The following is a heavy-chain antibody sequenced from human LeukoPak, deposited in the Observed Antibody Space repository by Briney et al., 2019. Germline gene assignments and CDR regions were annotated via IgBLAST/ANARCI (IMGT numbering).Heavy chain of an antibody. D-gene: IGHD3-22*01. CDR3: AKDVGIVSQH. Sequence: GGSLRLSCAASGFTFSSYAMSWVRQAPGKGLEWVSGITGSGGSTYYADSVKGRFAISRDNSKNTLYLQMNSLRAEDTAVYYCAKDVGIVSQHWGQGTLVTVSS. CDR1: GFTFSSYA. CDR2: ITGSGGST. J-gene: IGHJ1*01. V-gene: IGHV3-23*01.